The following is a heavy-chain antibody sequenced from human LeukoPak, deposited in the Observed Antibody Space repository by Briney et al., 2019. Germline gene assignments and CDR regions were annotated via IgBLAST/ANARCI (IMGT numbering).Heavy chain of an antibody. CDR1: GGSISSGGYY. D-gene: IGHD2-21*02. J-gene: IGHJ4*02. CDR2: IYQSGST. V-gene: IGHV4-30-2*01. CDR3: ARVLSSDPTDFDS. Sequence: SETLSLTCTVSGGSISSGGYYWSWIRQPPGKGLEWIGYIYQSGSTYYNPSLKSRVTISVDRSTNQFSLKLSSVTAADTAVYYCARVLSSDPTDFDSWGQGTLVTVSS.